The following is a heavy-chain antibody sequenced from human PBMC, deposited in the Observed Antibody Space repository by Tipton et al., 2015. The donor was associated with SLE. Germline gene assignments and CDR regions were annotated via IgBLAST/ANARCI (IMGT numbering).Heavy chain of an antibody. D-gene: IGHD6-19*01. CDR3: ASLIAVAGTNY. J-gene: IGHJ4*02. CDR2: ISSSSSYI. Sequence: SLRLSCAASGFTFSSYSMNWVRQAPGKGLEWVSSISSSSSYIYYADSVKGRFTISRDNAKNSLYLQMNSLRAEDMAVYYCASLIAVAGTNYWGQGTLVTVSS. V-gene: IGHV3-21*01. CDR1: GFTFSSYS.